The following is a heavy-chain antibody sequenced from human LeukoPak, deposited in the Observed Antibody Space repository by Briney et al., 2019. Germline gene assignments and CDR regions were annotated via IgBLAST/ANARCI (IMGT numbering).Heavy chain of an antibody. CDR3: AREGYSYGHDAFDI. V-gene: IGHV3-74*01. D-gene: IGHD5-18*01. CDR2: INSDGRIT. Sequence: GGSLRLSCAASGFTFSDYWMHWVRQAPGKGLVGVSRINSDGRITSYADSVKGRFTISRDNAKNSLYLQMNSLRAEDTAVYYCAREGYSYGHDAFDIGGQGTMVTVSS. CDR1: GFTFSDYW. J-gene: IGHJ3*02.